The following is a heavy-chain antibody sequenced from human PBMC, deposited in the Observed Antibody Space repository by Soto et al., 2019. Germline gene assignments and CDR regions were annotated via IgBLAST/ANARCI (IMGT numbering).Heavy chain of an antibody. CDR1: GDSVSSNSAG. CDR3: ARGEQYSGRIFDY. Sequence: SQTLSLTCAITGDSVSSNSAGWSWVRQSPSRGLEWLGRTYYRSKWYYEYAVSVRGRITINPDTSKNQYSLQLNSVTPEDAAVYFCARGEQYSGRIFDYWGQGTLVTVSS. V-gene: IGHV6-1*01. D-gene: IGHD1-26*01. CDR2: TYYRSKWYY. J-gene: IGHJ4*01.